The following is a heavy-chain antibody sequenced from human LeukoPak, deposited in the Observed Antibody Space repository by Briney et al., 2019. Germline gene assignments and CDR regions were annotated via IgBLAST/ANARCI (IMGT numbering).Heavy chain of an antibody. J-gene: IGHJ3*02. CDR2: ISSSGSTI. CDR1: GFTFSDYY. CDR3: ARDRRYDWLPNYDAFDI. V-gene: IGHV3-11*04. D-gene: IGHD3-9*01. Sequence: PGGSLRLSCAASGFTFSDYYMSWIRQAPGKGLEWVSYISSSGSTIYYADSVKGRFTISRDNAKNSLYLQMNSLRAEDTAVYYCARDRRYDWLPNYDAFDIWGQGTMVTVSS.